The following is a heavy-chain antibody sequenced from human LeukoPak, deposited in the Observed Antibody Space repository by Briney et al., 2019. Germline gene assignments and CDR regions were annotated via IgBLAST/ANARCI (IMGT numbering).Heavy chain of an antibody. V-gene: IGHV3-23*01. J-gene: IGHJ4*02. CDR2: IRGSGGST. D-gene: IGHD2-2*01. CDR1: GFTFRGYA. Sequence: GGSLRLSCAASGFTFRGYAMSWVRQAPGKGVEGVSDIRGSGGSTYYADPVKGRFTISRDNSKNTLYLQMNSLRAEDTAVYYCAKAGFGGQLLTFDYWGQGTLVTVSS. CDR3: AKAGFGGQLLTFDY.